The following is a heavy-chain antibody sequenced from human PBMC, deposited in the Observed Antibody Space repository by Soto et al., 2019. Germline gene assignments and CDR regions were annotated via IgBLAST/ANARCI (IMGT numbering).Heavy chain of an antibody. CDR2: MNPNSGNT. Sequence: GTSGKVSCKASGYTFTSYDINWVRQAIGQGLEWMGWMNPNSGNTGYAQKFQGRVTMTRNTSISTAYMELSSLRSEDTAVYYCARGGKIAARPSPGYWGQGTLVTVSS. CDR1: GYTFTSYD. D-gene: IGHD6-6*01. V-gene: IGHV1-8*01. CDR3: ARGGKIAARPSPGY. J-gene: IGHJ4*02.